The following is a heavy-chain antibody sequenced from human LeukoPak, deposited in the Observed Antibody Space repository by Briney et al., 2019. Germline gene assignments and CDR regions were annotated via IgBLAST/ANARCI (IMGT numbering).Heavy chain of an antibody. V-gene: IGHV3-23*01. CDR2: ISGSGGST. CDR3: ARDNIPYYDILTGYSINWFDP. J-gene: IGHJ5*02. CDR1: GFTFSSYA. D-gene: IGHD3-9*01. Sequence: AGGSLRLSCAASGFTFSSYAMSWVRQAPGKGLEWVSAISGSGGSTYYADSVKGRFTISRDNSKNTLCLQMNSLRAEDTAVYYCARDNIPYYDILTGYSINWFDPWGQGTLVTVSS.